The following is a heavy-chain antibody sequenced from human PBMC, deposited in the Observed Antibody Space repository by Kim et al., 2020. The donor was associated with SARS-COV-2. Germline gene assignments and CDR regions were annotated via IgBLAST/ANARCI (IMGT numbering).Heavy chain of an antibody. V-gene: IGHV4-39*01. D-gene: IGHD2-15*01. CDR3: ARHYSLSTWSTEYAFYI. J-gene: IGHJ3*02. Sequence: SETLSLTCTASGGSISSSNYWGWIRQPPGKGLEWIATIPYSGTTYYKPSLGSRVTISLDTSNNRFSLKLTSVIATDTAMYYCARHYSLSTWSTEYAFYICGRGTMLTVSS. CDR2: IPYSGTT. CDR1: GGSISSSNY.